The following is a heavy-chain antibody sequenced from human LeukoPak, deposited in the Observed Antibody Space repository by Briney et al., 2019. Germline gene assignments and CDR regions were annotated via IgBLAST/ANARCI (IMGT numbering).Heavy chain of an antibody. CDR3: ARGLSGLNYSVVVVAATRRIDWFDP. J-gene: IGHJ5*02. CDR1: GGSISSHGYY. V-gene: IGHV4-31*03. D-gene: IGHD2-15*01. Sequence: PSETLSLTCTVSGGSISSHGYYWNWIRQHPGKGLEWVGYTYYSGSTYYNPSLKSRLTISVDTSKNQFSLKLSSVTAADTAVYYCARGLSGLNYSVVVVAATRRIDWFDPWGQGTLVTVSS. CDR2: TYYSGST.